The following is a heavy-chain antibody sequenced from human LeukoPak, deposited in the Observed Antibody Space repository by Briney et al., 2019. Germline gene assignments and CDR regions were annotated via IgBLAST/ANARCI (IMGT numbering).Heavy chain of an antibody. CDR2: ISYDGSNK. CDR1: GFTFSSYA. J-gene: IGHJ5*02. D-gene: IGHD6-13*01. V-gene: IGHV3-30-3*01. Sequence: PGGSLRLSCAASGFTFSSYAMSWVRQAPGKGLEWVAVISYDGSNKYYADSVKGRFTISRDNSKNTLYLQMNSLRAEDTAVYYCARSPRIAAAGITWFDPWGQGTLVTVSS. CDR3: ARSPRIAAAGITWFDP.